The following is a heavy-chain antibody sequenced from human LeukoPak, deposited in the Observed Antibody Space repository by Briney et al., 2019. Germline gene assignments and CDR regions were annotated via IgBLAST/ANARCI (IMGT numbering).Heavy chain of an antibody. V-gene: IGHV4-59*01. CDR3: TKGANNWSEALISY. Sequence: PSETLSLTCTVSGASITDYYWSWIRQPPGKGLEWIGYVYYSGSTNYNPSLKSRVTISIDTSKNQFSLKLDSVTAADTAVYYCTKGANNWSEALISYWGQGTLVTVSS. CDR2: VYYSGST. D-gene: IGHD1-20*01. CDR1: GASITDYY. J-gene: IGHJ4*02.